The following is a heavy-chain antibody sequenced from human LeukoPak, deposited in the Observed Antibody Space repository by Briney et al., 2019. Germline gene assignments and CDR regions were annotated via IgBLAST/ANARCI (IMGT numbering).Heavy chain of an antibody. J-gene: IGHJ5*02. D-gene: IGHD4-23*01. CDR2: IWYDGSNK. CDR1: GFTFSSYG. V-gene: IGHV3-33*01. Sequence: PGRSLRLSCAASGFTFSSYGMHWVRQAPGKGLEWVAVIWYDGSNKYYADSVKGQFTISRDNSKNTLYLQMNSLRAEDTAVYYCARENSGWFDPWGQGTLVTVSS. CDR3: ARENSGWFDP.